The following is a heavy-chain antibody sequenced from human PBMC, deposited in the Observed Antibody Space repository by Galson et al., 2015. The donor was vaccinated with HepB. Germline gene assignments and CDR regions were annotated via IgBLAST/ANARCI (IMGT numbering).Heavy chain of an antibody. J-gene: IGHJ4*02. V-gene: IGHV3-23*05. CDR2: IIAIGTST. CDR3: AKDYADKLMTSETAALFEY. CDR1: GFTFTNYA. D-gene: IGHD3-16*01. Sequence: LRLSCATSGFTFTNYAMSWVRQAPGKGLEWVSGIIAIGTSTHYADSVKGRFTISRDNSKNTIYLQMNSLRAEDSVVYYCAKDYADKLMTSETAALFEYWGQGALVTVSS.